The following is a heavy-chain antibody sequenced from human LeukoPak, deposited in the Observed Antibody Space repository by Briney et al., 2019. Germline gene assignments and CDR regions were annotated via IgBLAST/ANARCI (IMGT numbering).Heavy chain of an antibody. CDR2: IYYSGST. CDR3: ARVRSSGYPPPPAFDY. J-gene: IGHJ4*02. V-gene: IGHV4-59*01. CDR1: GGSISSYY. D-gene: IGHD3-22*01. Sequence: SETVSLTCTVSGGSISSYYWSWIRQPPGKGLEWIGYIYYSGSTNYNPSLKSRVTISVDTSKNQFSLKLSSVTAADTAVYYCARVRSSGYPPPPAFDYWGQGTLVTVSS.